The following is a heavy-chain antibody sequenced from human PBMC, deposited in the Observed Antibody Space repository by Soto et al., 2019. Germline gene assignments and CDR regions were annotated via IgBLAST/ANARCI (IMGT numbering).Heavy chain of an antibody. CDR2: IKQDGSEK. J-gene: IGHJ6*03. Sequence: EVQLVESGGGLVQPGGSLRLSCAASGFTFSSYWMSWVRQAPGKGLEWVANIKQDGSEKYYVDSVKGRFTISRDNAKNSLYLQMNSLRAEDAAVYYCARDARYYYMDVWGKGTTVTVSS. D-gene: IGHD6-6*01. CDR1: GFTFSSYW. V-gene: IGHV3-7*01. CDR3: ARDARYYYMDV.